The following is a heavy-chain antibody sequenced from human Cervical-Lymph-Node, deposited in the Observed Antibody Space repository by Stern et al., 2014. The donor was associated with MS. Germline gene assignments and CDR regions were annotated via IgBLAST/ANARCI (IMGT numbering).Heavy chain of an antibody. CDR3: VSDGSGWKN. CDR2: IRSKTNGYTT. D-gene: IGHD3-10*01. J-gene: IGHJ4*02. CDR1: GILFSGAS. Sequence: EVQLVQSGGGLVQPGGSLKLSCAASGILFSGASMHWVRQPSGKGLEWIGRIRSKTNGYTTTYTASVKGRFTISRDDSKNTAYLQMNSLKTEDTAVYYCVSDGSGWKNWGQGTLGTGSA. V-gene: IGHV3-73*01.